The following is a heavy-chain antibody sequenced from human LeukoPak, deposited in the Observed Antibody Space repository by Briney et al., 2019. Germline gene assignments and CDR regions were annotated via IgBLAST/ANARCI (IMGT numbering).Heavy chain of an antibody. V-gene: IGHV3-30*04. D-gene: IGHD6-6*01. CDR1: GSTFSSYA. Sequence: PGGSLRLSCTASGSTFSSYAMHWVRQAPGKGLEWVAVISYDGSNKYYADSVKGRFTISRDNSKNTLYLQMNSLRAEDTAVYYCARDRGRAQLVGHREFDYWGQGTLVTVSS. CDR2: ISYDGSNK. CDR3: ARDRGRAQLVGHREFDY. J-gene: IGHJ4*02.